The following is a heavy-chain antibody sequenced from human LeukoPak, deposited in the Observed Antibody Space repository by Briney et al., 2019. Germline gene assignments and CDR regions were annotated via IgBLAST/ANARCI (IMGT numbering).Heavy chain of an antibody. CDR3: ARRGYCSSTSCPNYFDY. D-gene: IGHD2-2*01. V-gene: IGHV4-39*01. CDR2: IYYSGST. CDR1: GGSISSSSYY. Sequence: PSETLSLTRTVSGGSISSSSYYWGWIRQPPGKGLEWIGSIYYSGSTYYNPSLKSRVTISVDTSKNQFSLKLSSVTAADTAVYYCARRGYCSSTSCPNYFDYWGQGTLVTVSS. J-gene: IGHJ4*02.